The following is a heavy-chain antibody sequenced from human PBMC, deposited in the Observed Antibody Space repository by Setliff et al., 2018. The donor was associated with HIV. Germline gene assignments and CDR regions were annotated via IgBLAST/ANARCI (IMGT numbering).Heavy chain of an antibody. CDR1: GASISSHNYY. CDR3: ARPSFGIGGGANFDS. CDR2: IRSSGDT. D-gene: IGHD3-3*01. Sequence: TSETLSLTCTVSGASISSHNYYWGWIRQSPGKGLEWIASIRSSGDTYYNPSLKSRVTMSVDTSGSRFSLKLTSVTAADTAVYYCARPSFGIGGGANFDSWGRGTLVTVSS. V-gene: IGHV4-39*02. J-gene: IGHJ4*02.